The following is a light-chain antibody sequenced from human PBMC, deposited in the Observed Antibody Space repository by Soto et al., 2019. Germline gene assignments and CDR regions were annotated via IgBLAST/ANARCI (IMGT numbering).Light chain of an antibody. CDR2: NTN. CDR3: MLYMGSGIYV. J-gene: IGLJ1*01. CDR1: SGSVSSGYY. V-gene: IGLV8-61*01. Sequence: TVVTQEPSFSVSPGGTVTLTCGLSSGSVSSGYYPSWYQRTPGQSPRPLMYNTNTRSSGVPDRFSGSILGDKAALTITGAQADDESEYYCMLYMGSGIYVFGTGTKLTVL.